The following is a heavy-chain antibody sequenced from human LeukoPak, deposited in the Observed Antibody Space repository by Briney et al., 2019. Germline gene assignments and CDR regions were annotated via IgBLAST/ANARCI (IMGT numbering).Heavy chain of an antibody. D-gene: IGHD4-17*01. CDR2: MNPNSGNT. Sequence: GASVKVSCKASGYTFTSYDINWVRQATGQGLERMGWMNPNSGNTGYAQKFQGRVTMTRNTSISTAYMELSSLRSEDTAVYYCARTTVPKVEYYYYYYGMDVWGQGTTVTVSS. V-gene: IGHV1-8*01. J-gene: IGHJ6*02. CDR3: ARTTVPKVEYYYYYYGMDV. CDR1: GYTFTSYD.